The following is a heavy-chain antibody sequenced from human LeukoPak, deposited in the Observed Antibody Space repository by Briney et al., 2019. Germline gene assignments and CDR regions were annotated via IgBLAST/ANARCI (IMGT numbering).Heavy chain of an antibody. Sequence: GGSLRLSCVASGFTFSSYWMHWVRQAPGKGLVWVSRIKSDGSTTNYADSVKGRFTISRDNAKNTLYLQMNSLRTEDTAVYHCARGLPNYYGMDVWGQGTTVTVSS. J-gene: IGHJ6*02. V-gene: IGHV3-74*01. CDR3: ARGLPNYYGMDV. CDR2: IKSDGSTT. CDR1: GFTFSSYW.